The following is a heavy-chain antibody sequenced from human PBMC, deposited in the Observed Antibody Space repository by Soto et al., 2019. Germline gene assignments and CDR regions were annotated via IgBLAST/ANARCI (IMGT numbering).Heavy chain of an antibody. J-gene: IGHJ4*02. V-gene: IGHV4-61*01. D-gene: IGHD3-10*01. CDR1: GGSVSSGSYY. CDR2: IYYSGST. CDR3: ARDHSNYYGSGSYAIDY. Sequence: KASETLSLTCTVSGGSVSSGSYYWSWIRQPPGKGLEWIGYIYYSGSTNYNPSLKSRVTISVDTSKNQFSLKLSSVTAADTAVYYCARDHSNYYGSGSYAIDYWGQRTLVTVSS.